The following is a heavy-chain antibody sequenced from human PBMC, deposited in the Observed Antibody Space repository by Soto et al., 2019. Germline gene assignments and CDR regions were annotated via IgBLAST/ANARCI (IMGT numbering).Heavy chain of an antibody. D-gene: IGHD1-7*01. J-gene: IGHJ6*02. CDR3: ARVGHNWNCEAATYSYCGMDV. CDR1: GDSVFSNSAA. CDR2: TYYRSKWYN. V-gene: IGHV6-1*01. Sequence: SQTLSLTGVISGDSVFSNSAAWNWIRQSPSRGLEWLGRTYYRSKWYNDYAVTVKTRITINPDTSKNQFSLQLNSVTPEDTAVYYCARVGHNWNCEAATYSYCGMDVWGQGTMVTVSS.